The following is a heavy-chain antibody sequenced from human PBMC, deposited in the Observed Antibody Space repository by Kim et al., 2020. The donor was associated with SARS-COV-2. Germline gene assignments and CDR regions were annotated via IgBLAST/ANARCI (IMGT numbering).Heavy chain of an antibody. Sequence: GGSLRLSCAVSGIPFSNAWFNWVRQAPGKGLEWVGRIKSKSDGGTADLAAPVKGRFAISRDDSTNTLYLLMNSLRTDDSAVYYCTTVSMRWGQGTLVTVS. CDR2: IKSKSDGGTA. CDR1: GIPFSNAW. V-gene: IGHV3-15*01. D-gene: IGHD2-2*01. CDR3: TTVSMR. J-gene: IGHJ1*01.